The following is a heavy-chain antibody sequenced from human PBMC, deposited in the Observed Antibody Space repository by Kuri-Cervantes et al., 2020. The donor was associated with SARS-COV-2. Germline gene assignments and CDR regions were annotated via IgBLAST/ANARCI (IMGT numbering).Heavy chain of an antibody. J-gene: IGHJ4*02. V-gene: IGHV4-34*01. D-gene: IGHD4-11*01. Sequence: SETLSLTCAVYGGSFSGYYWSWIRQPPGKGLEWIGEINHSGSTNYNPSLKSRVTISVDTSKNQFSLKLSSVTAADTAVYYCARAGVRVLIDLYSNPGFDYWVQGTLVTVSS. CDR2: INHSGST. CDR3: ARAGVRVLIDLYSNPGFDY. CDR1: GGSFSGYY.